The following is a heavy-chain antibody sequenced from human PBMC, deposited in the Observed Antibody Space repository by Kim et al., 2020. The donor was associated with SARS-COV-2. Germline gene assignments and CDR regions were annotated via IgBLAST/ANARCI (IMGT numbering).Heavy chain of an antibody. Sequence: SVKVSCKASGGTFSSYAISWVRQAPGQGLEWMGGIIPIFGTANYAQKFQGRVTITADESTSTAYMELSSLRSEDTAVYYCARVGKMATRGALNYWGQGTLVTVSS. D-gene: IGHD5-12*01. V-gene: IGHV1-69*13. CDR1: GGTFSSYA. J-gene: IGHJ4*02. CDR3: ARVGKMATRGALNY. CDR2: IIPIFGTA.